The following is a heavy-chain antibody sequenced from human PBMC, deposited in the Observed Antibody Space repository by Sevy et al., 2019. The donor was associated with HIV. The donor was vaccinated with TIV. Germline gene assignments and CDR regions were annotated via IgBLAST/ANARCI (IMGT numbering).Heavy chain of an antibody. CDR1: GFTFSSYS. J-gene: IGHJ4*02. CDR2: ISSSSSYI. D-gene: IGHD6-13*01. CDR3: ARHIAADYYFDY. Sequence: GGSLRLSCAASGFTFSSYSMNWVRQAPGKGLEWVSSISSSSSYIHYADSVKGRFTISRDNAKNSLYLQMNSLRAEDTAVYYCARHIAADYYFDYWGQGTLVTVSS. V-gene: IGHV3-21*01.